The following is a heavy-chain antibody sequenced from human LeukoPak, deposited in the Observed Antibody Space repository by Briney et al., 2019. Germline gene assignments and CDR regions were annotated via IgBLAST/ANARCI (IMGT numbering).Heavy chain of an antibody. D-gene: IGHD5-12*01. CDR1: GFTFSSLS. CDR2: ITSSSNYI. J-gene: IGHJ4*02. CDR3: AKGYSGYDWSLVDY. V-gene: IGHV3-21*01. Sequence: GGSLRLSCAASGFTFSSLSMNWVRQAPGKGLEWVSSITSSSNYIHYADSVKGRFTISRDNAKNSLYLQMNSLRAEDTAAYYCAKGYSGYDWSLVDYWGQGTLVTVSS.